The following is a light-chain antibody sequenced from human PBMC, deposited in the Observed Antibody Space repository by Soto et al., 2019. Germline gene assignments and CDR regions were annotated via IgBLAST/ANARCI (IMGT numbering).Light chain of an antibody. CDR3: QQRSNWIT. CDR2: DAS. V-gene: IGKV3-11*01. J-gene: IGKJ5*01. CDR1: QSVSTW. Sequence: EIVLTQSPATLSLSPEDTATLSCRASQSVSTWLTWYQQKPGQAPRLLIYDASNRATGIPARFSGSGSGTDFTLTISSLEPEDFAVYYCQQRSNWITFGQGTRLEIE.